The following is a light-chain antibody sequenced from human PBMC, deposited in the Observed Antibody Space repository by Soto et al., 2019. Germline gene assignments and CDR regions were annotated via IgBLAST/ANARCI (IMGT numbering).Light chain of an antibody. Sequence: DIQVTQYPSSLSASVGDRVTNTCRASQGINNYLAWYQQKPGEIPKLLIYAASTLESGIPPRFSGSGSGTDFTLTINNLQPEDVATYYCQRYYNAPFTFGGGTKVDIK. CDR1: QGINNY. J-gene: IGKJ4*01. V-gene: IGKV1-27*01. CDR3: QRYYNAPFT. CDR2: AAS.